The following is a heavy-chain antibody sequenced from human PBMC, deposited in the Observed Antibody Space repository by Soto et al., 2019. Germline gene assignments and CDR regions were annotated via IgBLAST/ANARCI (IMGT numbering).Heavy chain of an antibody. CDR3: ARGGHIAVVTASFDY. D-gene: IGHD2-21*02. CDR2: IHPSGGGT. CDR1: GYTFNTYY. V-gene: IGHV1-46*02. J-gene: IGHJ4*02. Sequence: ASVQVSCKPSGYTFNTYYLHWVRQAPGQALEWMGVIHPSGGGTTYAQKFLGRVTVTRDTSTSTVSMELSSLRSDDTAVYYCARGGHIAVVTASFDYWGQGTLVTVSS.